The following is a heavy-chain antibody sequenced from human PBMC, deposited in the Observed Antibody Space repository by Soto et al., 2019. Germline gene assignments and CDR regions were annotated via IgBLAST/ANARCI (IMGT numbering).Heavy chain of an antibody. CDR3: ARDRITMIVTGIGY. J-gene: IGHJ4*02. CDR1: GFTFSSYG. CDR2: IWYDGSNK. Sequence: GGSLRLSCAASGFTFSSYGMHWVRQAPGKGLEWVAVIWYDGSNKYYADSVKGRFTISRDNSKNTLYLQMNSLRAEDTAVYYCARDRITMIVTGIGYWGQGTLVTVSS. D-gene: IGHD3-22*01. V-gene: IGHV3-33*01.